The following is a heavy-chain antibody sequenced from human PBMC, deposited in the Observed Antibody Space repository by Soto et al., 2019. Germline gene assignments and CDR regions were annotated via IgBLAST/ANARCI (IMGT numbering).Heavy chain of an antibody. J-gene: IGHJ6*02. V-gene: IGHV4-30-4*01. CDR1: GGSISSGDYY. D-gene: IGHD3-10*01. CDR2: IYYSGST. Sequence: PSETLSLTCTVSGGSISSGDYYWSWIRQPPGKGLEWIGYIYYSGSTYYNPSLKSRVTISVDTSKNQFSLKLSSVTAADTAAYYCARVGGSSGSYSVDGMDVWGQGTTVTVSS. CDR3: ARVGGSSGSYSVDGMDV.